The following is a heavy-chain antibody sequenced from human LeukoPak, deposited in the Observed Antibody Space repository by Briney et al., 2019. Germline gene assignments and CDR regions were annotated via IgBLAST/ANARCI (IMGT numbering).Heavy chain of an antibody. CDR3: ANSKYGGYGDY. D-gene: IGHD5-12*01. CDR2: IYSGGST. Sequence: PGGSLRLSCAASGFIVSSNYMSWVRQAPGKGLEWVSVIYSGGSTYYANSVKGRFTISRDNSKNTLYLQMNSLRAEDTAVYYCANSKYGGYGDYWGQGTLVTVSS. J-gene: IGHJ4*02. V-gene: IGHV3-66*01. CDR1: GFIVSSNY.